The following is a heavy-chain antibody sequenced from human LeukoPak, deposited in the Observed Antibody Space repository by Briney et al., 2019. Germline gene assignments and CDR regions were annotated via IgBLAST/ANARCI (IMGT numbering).Heavy chain of an antibody. V-gene: IGHV4-4*07. D-gene: IGHD2-8*01. CDR2: SYTSGSN. CDR1: GGSISSYY. J-gene: IGHJ6*03. Sequence: SETLSLTCTVSGGSISSYYWSWIRQPAGKGLEWIGRSYTSGSNNYNPSLKSRVTMSVDTSKNQFSLKLSSVTAADTAVYYCARDHGDCTNGCYYYYMDVWGKGTTVTVSS. CDR3: ARDHGDCTNGCYYYYMDV.